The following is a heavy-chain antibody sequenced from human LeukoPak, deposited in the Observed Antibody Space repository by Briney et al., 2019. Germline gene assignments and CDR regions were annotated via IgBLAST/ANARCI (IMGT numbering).Heavy chain of an antibody. CDR3: ATLGSIVWGRTGTASSL. CDR2: IYSGGNT. CDR1: GFTVTSNY. V-gene: IGHV3-53*04. J-gene: IGHJ4*02. Sequence: GGSLRLSCAASGFTVTSNYISWVRQAPGKGLEWVSVIYSGGNTYYGDSVKGRFTISRHNSKNTLYLQVNSLRADDTAVYYCATLGSIVWGRTGTASSLWGQGTLVTVSS. D-gene: IGHD2-21*02.